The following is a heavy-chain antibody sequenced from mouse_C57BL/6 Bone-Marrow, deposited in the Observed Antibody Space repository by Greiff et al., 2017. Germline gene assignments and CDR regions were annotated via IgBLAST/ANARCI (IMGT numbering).Heavy chain of an antibody. J-gene: IGHJ2*01. CDR3: ARLDSSVFYLDY. Sequence: VQLQESGPELVKPGASVKISCKASGYAFSSSWMNWVKQRPGKGLEWIGRIYPGDGDTHYNGKFKGNATLSADKSSSTAYMQRSSLTSEDSAVDFCARLDSSVFYLDYWGQGTTLTVSS. CDR2: IYPGDGDT. CDR1: GYAFSSSW. D-gene: IGHD3-2*02. V-gene: IGHV1-82*01.